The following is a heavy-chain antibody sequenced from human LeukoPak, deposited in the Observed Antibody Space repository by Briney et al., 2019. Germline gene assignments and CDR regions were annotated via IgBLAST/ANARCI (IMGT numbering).Heavy chain of an antibody. V-gene: IGHV5-51*01. J-gene: IGHJ3*02. CDR1: GYSFTSYW. CDR3: ATNTMFRGIHAFDI. Sequence: KGGESLKISCKGSGYSFTSYWIGWVRQMPGKGLEWMGIIYPGDSDTRYSPSFQGQVTISADKSISTAYLQWSSLKASDSAMYYCATNTMFRGIHAFDIWGQGTMVTVSS. CDR2: IYPGDSDT. D-gene: IGHD3-10*01.